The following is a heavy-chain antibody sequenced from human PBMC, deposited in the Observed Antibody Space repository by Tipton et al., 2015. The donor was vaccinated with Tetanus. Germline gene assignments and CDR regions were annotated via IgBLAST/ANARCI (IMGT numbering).Heavy chain of an antibody. J-gene: IGHJ5*02. CDR2: IYNTGNA. D-gene: IGHD2-15*01. V-gene: IGHV4-39*07. Sequence: TLSLTCTVSGGSISSTNYYWGWIRQPPGKGLEYIGSIYNTGNAYYNPALTSRVTMSVDTSKNQFSLRLSSVTAADTAVYYCARVRRGCSGGGCYSSFDPWGQGSLVIVSS. CDR3: ARVRRGCSGGGCYSSFDP. CDR1: GGSISSTNYY.